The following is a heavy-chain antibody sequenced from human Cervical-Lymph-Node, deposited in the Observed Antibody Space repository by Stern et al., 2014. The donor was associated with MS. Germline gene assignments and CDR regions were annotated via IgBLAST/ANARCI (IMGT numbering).Heavy chain of an antibody. Sequence: QLVQSGAELKKPGSSVKVSCKAPGGTFTNYAFTWVRQAPGQGLEWMGGIMPVFGTSNYAQKFRGRVTITADQSTSTAYMELSSLRSEDTAVYYCARTYYFDDSGYYYPHYYYGMDVWGQGTTVTVSS. CDR3: ARTYYFDDSGYYYPHYYYGMDV. D-gene: IGHD3-22*01. V-gene: IGHV1-69*01. CDR1: GGTFTNYA. CDR2: IMPVFGTS. J-gene: IGHJ6*02.